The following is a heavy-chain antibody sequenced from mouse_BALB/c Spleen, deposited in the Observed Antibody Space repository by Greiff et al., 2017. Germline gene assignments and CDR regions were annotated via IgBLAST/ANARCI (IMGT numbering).Heavy chain of an antibody. CDR1: GYTFTSYW. CDR3: AGGYSMDY. V-gene: IGHV1-87*01. Sequence: VKLVESGAELARPGASVKLSCKASGYTFTSYWMQWVKQRPGQGLEWIGAIYPGDGDTRYTQKFKGKATLTADKSSSTAYMQLSSLASEDSAVYYCAGGYSMDYWGQGTSVTVSS. J-gene: IGHJ4*01. CDR2: IYPGDGDT. D-gene: IGHD2-3*01.